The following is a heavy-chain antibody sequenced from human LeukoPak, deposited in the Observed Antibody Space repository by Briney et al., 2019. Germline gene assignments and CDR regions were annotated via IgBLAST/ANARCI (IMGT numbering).Heavy chain of an antibody. J-gene: IGHJ4*02. CDR3: ARDESGGGDFDY. V-gene: IGHV1-46*01. Sequence: ASVKVSCKASGYTFTGYYMHWVRQAPGQGLEWMGIINPSGGSTSYAQKFQGRVTMTRDTSTSTVYMELSSLRSEDTAVYYCARDESGGGDFDYWGQGTLVTVSS. CDR1: GYTFTGYY. CDR2: INPSGGST. D-gene: IGHD2-21*01.